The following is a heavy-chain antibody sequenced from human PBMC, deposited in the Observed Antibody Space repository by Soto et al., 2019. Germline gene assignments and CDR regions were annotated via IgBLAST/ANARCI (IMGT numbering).Heavy chain of an antibody. D-gene: IGHD3-3*01. V-gene: IGHV4-34*01. CDR1: GGSSSGYY. Sequence: SETLSLTCAVYGGSSSGYYWSWIRQPPGKGLEWIGGINHSGSTNYNPSLKSRVTISVDTSKNQFSLKLSSVTAADTAVYYCARQRYDFWSGYYHNWFDPWGQGTLVTVSS. J-gene: IGHJ5*02. CDR3: ARQRYDFWSGYYHNWFDP. CDR2: INHSGST.